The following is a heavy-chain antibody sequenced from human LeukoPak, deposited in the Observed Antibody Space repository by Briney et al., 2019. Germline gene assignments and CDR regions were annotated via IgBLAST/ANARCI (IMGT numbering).Heavy chain of an antibody. CDR2: IYYTGTT. CDR1: RGSISNY. J-gene: IGHJ3*02. CDR3: AREGHYYASGSGAFDI. Sequence: PSETLSLTCTVSRGSISNYWNWIRQPPGKGLEWIGYIYYTGTTDYNPSLKSRVTMSVDTSKNQFSLKLSSVTTADTAVYYCAREGHYYASGSGAFDILGQGTMITVSS. V-gene: IGHV4-59*01. D-gene: IGHD3-10*01.